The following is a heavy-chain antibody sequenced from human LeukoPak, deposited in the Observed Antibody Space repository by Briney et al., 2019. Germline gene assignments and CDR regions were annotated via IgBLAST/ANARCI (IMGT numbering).Heavy chain of an antibody. CDR3: ARVGIAVAGNYYYYMDV. J-gene: IGHJ6*03. V-gene: IGHV4-59*01. Sequence: SETLSLTCTVSGGSISSYYWSWIRQPPGKGLEWIGYIYYSGSTNYNPSLKSRVTISVDTSKNQFSLKLSSVTAADTAVYYCARVGIAVAGNYYYYMDVWGKGTTATVSS. D-gene: IGHD6-19*01. CDR1: GGSISSYY. CDR2: IYYSGST.